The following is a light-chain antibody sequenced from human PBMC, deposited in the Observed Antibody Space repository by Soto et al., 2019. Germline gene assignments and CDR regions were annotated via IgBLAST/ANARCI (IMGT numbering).Light chain of an antibody. Sequence: EIVLTQSPGTLSLSPGEIATLSFSASQSVSSSYLAWYQQKPGQAPRLLIYGASSRATGIPDRFSGSGSGTDFTLTISRLEPEDFAVYYCQHRSEWPVSFGQGTRLEIK. V-gene: IGKV3D-20*02. CDR2: GAS. CDR3: QHRSEWPVS. J-gene: IGKJ5*01. CDR1: QSVSSSY.